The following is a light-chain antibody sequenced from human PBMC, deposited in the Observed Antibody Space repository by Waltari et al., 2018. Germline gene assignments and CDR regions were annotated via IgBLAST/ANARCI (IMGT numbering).Light chain of an antibody. Sequence: DTQMTQSPPSLSASVGDRVTITCQASQDIANYLGWHQKKPGKAPKLLIYDASTLATGVPSRFSGRGSGTDFTLIITGLQPEDVATYYCQQYDHMPITFGQGTRAEIE. J-gene: IGKJ5*01. CDR1: QDIANY. CDR3: QQYDHMPIT. CDR2: DAS. V-gene: IGKV1-33*01.